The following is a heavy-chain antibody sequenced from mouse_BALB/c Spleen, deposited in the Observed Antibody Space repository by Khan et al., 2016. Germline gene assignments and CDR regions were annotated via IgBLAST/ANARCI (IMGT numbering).Heavy chain of an antibody. CDR1: GYTFSSYW. CDR3: ARWLRRYWYFDV. Sequence: QVQLQQPGAELMKPGASVKISCKATGYTFSSYWIEWIKQRPGHGLEWIGEILPRTGSTKSNEKFKDKATFTADTSSNTAYLQLSSLASEDSAVYYCARWLRRYWYFDVWGGGTTVTVSS. CDR2: ILPRTGST. J-gene: IGHJ1*01. D-gene: IGHD2-2*01. V-gene: IGHV1-9*01.